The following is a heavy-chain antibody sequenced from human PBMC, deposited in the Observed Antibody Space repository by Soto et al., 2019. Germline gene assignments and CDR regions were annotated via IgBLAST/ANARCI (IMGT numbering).Heavy chain of an antibody. J-gene: IGHJ6*02. V-gene: IGHV4-59*08. CDR2: IYYSGTT. Sequence: PSETLSLTCTVSGVSMTQYYWSWIRQTPGKGLEYIGYIYYSGTTDYSPSLKSRVTILLDTSKNQFSLNLRSVTAADSAVYYCARLGALITIGRNNYHSLDAWGQGTTVTVS. CDR3: ARLGALITIGRNNYHSLDA. D-gene: IGHD3-3*01. CDR1: GVSMTQYY.